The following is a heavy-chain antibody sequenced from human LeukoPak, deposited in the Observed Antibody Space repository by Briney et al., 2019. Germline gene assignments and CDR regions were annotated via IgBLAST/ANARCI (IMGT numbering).Heavy chain of an antibody. V-gene: IGHV3-23*01. CDR1: GFIFSDYA. CDR3: AKDDDYYDILTAYAFDI. CDR2: IRASSGIT. D-gene: IGHD3-9*01. J-gene: IGHJ3*02. Sequence: GGSLRLSCAASGFIFSDYAMSWVRKAPGKGLEWVSDIRASSGITYCADSVKGRFTISRDNAKNTLYLQMNSLRAEDTAVYYCAKDDDYYDILTAYAFDIWGQGTMVTVSS.